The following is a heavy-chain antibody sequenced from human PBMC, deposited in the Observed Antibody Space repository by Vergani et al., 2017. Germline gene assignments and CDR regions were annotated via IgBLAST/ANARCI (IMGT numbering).Heavy chain of an antibody. D-gene: IGHD6-19*01. CDR3: ASLQWLGGIDY. J-gene: IGHJ4*02. CDR1: GGSISSSSYY. CDR2: IYYSGRT. V-gene: IGHV4-39*01. Sequence: QLQLQESGPGLVKPSETLSLTCTVSGGSISSSSYYWGWIRQPPGQGLEWIGSIYYSGRTYYNPSLKRRVTISVDTSKNQFALKLSSVTAADTAVYYCASLQWLGGIDYWGQGTLVTVSS.